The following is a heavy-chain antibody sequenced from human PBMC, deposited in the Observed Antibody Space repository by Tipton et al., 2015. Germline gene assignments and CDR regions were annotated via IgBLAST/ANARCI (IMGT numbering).Heavy chain of an antibody. CDR2: IFDSGST. CDR3: ARGQDETTSGEYFTH. V-gene: IGHV4-59*02. CDR1: DGSVTNYH. D-gene: IGHD2/OR15-2a*01. J-gene: IGHJ1*01. Sequence: TLSLTCTVSDGSVTNYHWSWIRQTPGKGLEWIANIFDSGSTTNYNPSLRSRVTISVDTSRNHFSLELMSVTAADTAVYYCARGQDETTSGEYFTHWGQGTLVTVSS.